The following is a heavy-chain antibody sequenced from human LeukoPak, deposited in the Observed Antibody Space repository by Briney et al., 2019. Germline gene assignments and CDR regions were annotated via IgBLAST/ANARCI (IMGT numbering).Heavy chain of an antibody. D-gene: IGHD6-13*01. CDR2: ISGGGGSL. J-gene: IGHJ4*02. Sequence: GGSLRLSCAASGFTFNRYALSWVRQAPGKGLEWVLDISGGGGSLFYADSVKGRFTISRDNSKNTLYLQMNRLRAEDTAVYLCAKGIAAAASYYFEYWGQGTLVTVSS. V-gene: IGHV3-23*01. CDR3: AKGIAAAASYYFEY. CDR1: GFTFNRYA.